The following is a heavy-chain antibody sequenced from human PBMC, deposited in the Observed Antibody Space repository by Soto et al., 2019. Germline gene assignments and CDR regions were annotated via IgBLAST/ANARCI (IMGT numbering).Heavy chain of an antibody. J-gene: IGHJ6*03. V-gene: IGHV4-59*01. CDR3: ARFMFCLRRYYYYMDV. CDR2: IYYSGST. CDR1: GGSISSYY. Sequence: SETLSLTCTVSGGSISSYYWSWIRQPPGKGLEWIGYIYYSGSTNYNPSLKSRVTISVDTSKNQFSLKLSSVTAADTAVYYCARFMFCLRRYYYYMDVWGKGTTVTVSS. D-gene: IGHD3-10*02.